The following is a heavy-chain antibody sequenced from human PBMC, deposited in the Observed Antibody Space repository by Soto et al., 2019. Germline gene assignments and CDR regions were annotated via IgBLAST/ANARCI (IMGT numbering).Heavy chain of an antibody. V-gene: IGHV4-34*01. D-gene: IGHD3-10*01. CDR2: INHSGST. J-gene: IGHJ3*02. CDR1: GGSFSGYY. Sequence: SETLSLTCAVYGGSFSGYYWTWIRQPPGTGLEWIGEINHSGSTNYNPSLKSRVTISVDTSKRQFSLKLTSVTAADTAVYYCARDRVVRGVIITSAFDIWGQGTMVT. CDR3: ARDRVVRGVIITSAFDI.